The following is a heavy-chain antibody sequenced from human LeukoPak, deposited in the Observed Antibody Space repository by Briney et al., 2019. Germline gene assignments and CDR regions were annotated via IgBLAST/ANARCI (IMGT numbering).Heavy chain of an antibody. CDR1: GFTFSSYW. CDR2: IKQDGSEK. CDR3: ARVNSGVTYRPGRTETTYYGMDV. V-gene: IGHV3-7*04. Sequence: GGSLRLSCAASGFTFSSYWMSWVRQAPGKGLEWVANIKQDGSEKYYVDSVKGRFTISRDNAKNSLYLQMNRLRAEDTAVYYCARVNSGVTYRPGRTETTYYGMDVWGQGTTVTVSS. D-gene: IGHD1-1*01. J-gene: IGHJ6*02.